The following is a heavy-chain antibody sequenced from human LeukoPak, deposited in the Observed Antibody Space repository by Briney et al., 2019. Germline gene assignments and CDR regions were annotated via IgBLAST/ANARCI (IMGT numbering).Heavy chain of an antibody. CDR2: ISSTGTYI. D-gene: IGHD6-6*01. CDR3: ASGSSSFPYFDY. Sequence: KPGGSLRLSCAASGFTFSSYTMNWVRQAPGKGLERVSSISSTGTYIYYADSVKGRFTISRDNAKNSLYLQMNSLRAEDTAVYYCASGSSSFPYFDYWGQGTLVTVSS. J-gene: IGHJ4*02. V-gene: IGHV3-21*01. CDR1: GFTFSSYT.